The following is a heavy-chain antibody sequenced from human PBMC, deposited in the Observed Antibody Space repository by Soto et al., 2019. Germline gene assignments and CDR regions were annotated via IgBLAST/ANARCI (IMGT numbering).Heavy chain of an antibody. CDR1: GDSINSRSYY. V-gene: IGHV4-39*01. CDR2: IYYSGRT. J-gene: IGHJ4*02. Sequence: SETLSLTCTVTGDSINSRSYYWGWIRQPPGKGLEWIGSIYYSGRTYNNPSLRSRVSMSIDTSKDQFSLKLKSVTAADTALYFCARKRTSVVTPAYFDVWGPGSLVPVSS. D-gene: IGHD2-21*02. CDR3: ARKRTSVVTPAYFDV.